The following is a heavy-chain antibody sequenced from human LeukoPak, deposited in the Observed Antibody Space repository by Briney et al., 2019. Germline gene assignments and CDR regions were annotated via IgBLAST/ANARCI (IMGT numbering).Heavy chain of an antibody. V-gene: IGHV3-9*01. Sequence: GGSLRLSCAASGFTFDDYAMHWVRQAPGKGLEWVSGISWNSGSIGYADSVKGRFTISRDNAKTEDTALYYCAKDKRTAASPGGLDYWGQGTLVTVSS. D-gene: IGHD6-6*01. CDR3: GLDY. CDR1: GFTFDDYA. J-gene: IGHJ4*02. CDR2: ISWNSGSI.